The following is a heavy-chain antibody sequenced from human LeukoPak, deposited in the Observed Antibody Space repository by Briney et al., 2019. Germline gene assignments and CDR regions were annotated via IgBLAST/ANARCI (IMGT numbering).Heavy chain of an antibody. D-gene: IGHD1-26*01. V-gene: IGHV1-18*01. CDR3: ARRSASYYDFDY. CDR1: GGAFSSYA. J-gene: IGHJ4*02. Sequence: ASVKVSCKASGGAFSSYAISWVRQAPGQGLEWMAWLSAYNGYTNSAQKLQDRVTMTTDTSTSTAYMELRSLRSDDTAVYYCARRSASYYDFDYWGQGTLVTVSS. CDR2: LSAYNGYT.